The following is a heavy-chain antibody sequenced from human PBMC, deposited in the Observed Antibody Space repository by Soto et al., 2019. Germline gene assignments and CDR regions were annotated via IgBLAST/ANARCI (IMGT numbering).Heavy chain of an antibody. CDR3: ARRAAGTGSLRYYYYGMDV. Sequence: GGSLRLSCAASGLTFSSYEMNWVRQAPGKGLEWVSYISSSGSTIYYADSVKGRFTISRDNAKNSLYLQMNSLRAEDTAVYYCARRAAGTGSLRYYYYGMDVWGQGTTVTVXS. V-gene: IGHV3-48*03. J-gene: IGHJ6*02. CDR1: GLTFSSYE. D-gene: IGHD6-13*01. CDR2: ISSSGSTI.